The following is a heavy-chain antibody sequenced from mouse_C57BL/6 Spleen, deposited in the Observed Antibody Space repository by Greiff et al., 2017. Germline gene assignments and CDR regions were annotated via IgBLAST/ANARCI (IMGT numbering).Heavy chain of an antibody. CDR2: IRLKSDNYAT. J-gene: IGHJ1*03. D-gene: IGHD1-1*01. Sequence: EVKLMESGGGLVQPGGSMKLSCVASGFTFSNYWMNWVRQSPEKGLEWVAQIRLKSDNYATHYAESVKGRFTISRDDATSSVYLQMNNLRAEDTGIYYCTALYGSSYWYFDVWGTGTTVTVSS. CDR1: GFTFSNYW. V-gene: IGHV6-3*01. CDR3: TALYGSSYWYFDV.